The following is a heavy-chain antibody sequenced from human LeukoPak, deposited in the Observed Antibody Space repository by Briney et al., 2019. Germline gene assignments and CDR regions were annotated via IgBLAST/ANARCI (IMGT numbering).Heavy chain of an antibody. Sequence: GGSLRLSCAASGFTVSSNYMSWVRQAPGKGLERVSVIYSGDSTYYADSVKGRFTISRDNSKNTLYLQMNSLRAEDTAVYYCARDGRSGSYSDFDYWGQGTLVTVSS. CDR3: ARDGRSGSYSDFDY. V-gene: IGHV3-66*02. J-gene: IGHJ4*02. D-gene: IGHD1-26*01. CDR2: IYSGDST. CDR1: GFTVSSNY.